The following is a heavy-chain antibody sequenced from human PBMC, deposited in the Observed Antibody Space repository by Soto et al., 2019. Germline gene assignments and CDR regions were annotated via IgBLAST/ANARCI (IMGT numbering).Heavy chain of an antibody. CDR1: GYTXTSYD. V-gene: IGHV1-8*01. J-gene: IGHJ3*02. D-gene: IGHD6-13*01. Sequence: SXKVSFKASGYTXTSYDIHLVRQATGQGLEWMGWMNPNSGNTCYAQKFQGRVTMTRITSISTAYIELSSLRSEDTDVYYCAKNIAENLDAFDIWGQGTMGTVS. CDR3: AKNIAENLDAFDI. CDR2: MNPNSGNT.